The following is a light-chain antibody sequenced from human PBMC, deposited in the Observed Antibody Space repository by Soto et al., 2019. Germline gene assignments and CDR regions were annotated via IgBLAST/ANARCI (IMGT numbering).Light chain of an antibody. CDR3: QHYGNSLWT. CDR2: DAS. Sequence: EIVLTQSPGTLSLSPGERATLSCRASQSVSNNYLAWYQQKPGQAPRLLIYDASSRATDIPDRFSGSGSGTDFTLTISRLEPEDFAVYYCQHYGNSLWTFGQGTKVDIK. J-gene: IGKJ1*01. V-gene: IGKV3-20*01. CDR1: QSVSNNY.